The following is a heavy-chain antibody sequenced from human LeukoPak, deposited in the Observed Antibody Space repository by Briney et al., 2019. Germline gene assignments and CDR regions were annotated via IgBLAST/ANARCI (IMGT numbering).Heavy chain of an antibody. D-gene: IGHD6-19*01. CDR1: GGSFSGYY. Sequence: PSETLSLTCAVYGGSFSGYYWSWIRQPPGKGLEWIGEINHSGSTNYNPSLKSRVTISVDTSKNQFSLQLNSVTPEDTAVYYCARSNSSGWRSYWYFDLWGRGTLVTVSS. CDR2: INHSGST. V-gene: IGHV4-34*01. CDR3: ARSNSSGWRSYWYFDL. J-gene: IGHJ2*01.